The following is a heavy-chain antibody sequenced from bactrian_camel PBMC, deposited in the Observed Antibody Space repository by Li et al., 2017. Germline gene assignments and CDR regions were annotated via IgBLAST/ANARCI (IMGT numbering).Heavy chain of an antibody. CDR2: IWDGGTKT. CDR1: GFTFSENY. Sequence: HVQLVESGGGSVQTGGSLRLSCAASGFTFSENYMNWVRQAPGKGLEWVPGIWDGGTKTQYADSVKGRFTISKDNTKNILYLQMNNLKPEDSDTYRCAASWDVTAKAALGRIHNPTFGYWGEGTQVTVS. V-gene: IGHV3-2*01. D-gene: IGHD3*01. J-gene: IGHJ6*01. CDR3: AASWDVTAKAALGRIHNPTFGY.